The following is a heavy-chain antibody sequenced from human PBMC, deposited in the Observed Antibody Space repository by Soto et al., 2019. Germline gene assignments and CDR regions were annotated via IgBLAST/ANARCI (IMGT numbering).Heavy chain of an antibody. Sequence: SETLSLTCTASGGSISIYYWSWTRQPPGKGLEWIGYIYYSGSTKYNPSLKSRVTISVDTSKNQFSLKLSSVTAADTAVYYCARDGGIALFDYWGQGTLVTVSS. CDR3: ARDGGIALFDY. D-gene: IGHD6-13*01. J-gene: IGHJ4*02. CDR2: IYYSGST. V-gene: IGHV4-59*01. CDR1: GGSISIYY.